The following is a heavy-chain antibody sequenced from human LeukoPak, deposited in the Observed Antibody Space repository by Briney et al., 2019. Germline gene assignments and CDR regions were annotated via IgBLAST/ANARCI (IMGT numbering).Heavy chain of an antibody. D-gene: IGHD1-26*01. CDR1: GYTFTSYG. CDR3: ARDLPYCGSYLHY. V-gene: IGHV1-18*01. CDR2: ISAYNGHT. J-gene: IGHJ4*02. Sequence: GASVKLSCKASGYTFTSYGISWVRQDPGQGLEWMGWISAYNGHTNYAQKLPGRVSMTTDTSTSTAYMELRSLRSDATAVYYCARDLPYCGSYLHYWGQGTLVTVSS.